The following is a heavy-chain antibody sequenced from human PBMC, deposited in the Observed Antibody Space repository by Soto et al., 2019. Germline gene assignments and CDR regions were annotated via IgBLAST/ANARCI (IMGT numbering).Heavy chain of an antibody. J-gene: IGHJ4*02. CDR2: ILSLESHK. Sequence: PGGSLGLSCSGSGVNFSDSYMNWSRQTPVKGLEWVSSILSLESHKYYAASVMGRFSNSRDNAKKSLFLQMNNLRAEDTGIYFCATGLKDASNRPSFDSWGPGTPVTVSS. CDR1: GVNFSDSY. CDR3: ATGLKDASNRPSFDS. D-gene: IGHD3-16*01. V-gene: IGHV3-11*01.